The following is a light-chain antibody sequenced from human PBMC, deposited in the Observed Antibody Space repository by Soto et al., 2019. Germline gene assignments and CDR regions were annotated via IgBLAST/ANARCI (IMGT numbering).Light chain of an antibody. V-gene: IGKV3-15*01. J-gene: IGKJ1*01. CDR2: GAS. Sequence: EIVLTQSPATLSVSPGERATLSCRASESVSINLAWYQQKPGQAPTLLIYGASTRATGIPARFSGRGSGTEFTLTISTLQSEDIAIYYCQHYNNWPPWTFGQGTKVDIK. CDR1: ESVSIN. CDR3: QHYNNWPPWT.